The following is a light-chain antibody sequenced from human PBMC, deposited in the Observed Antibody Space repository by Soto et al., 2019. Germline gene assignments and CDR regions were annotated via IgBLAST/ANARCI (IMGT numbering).Light chain of an antibody. CDR2: AAS. CDR3: QQHDGRPLT. Sequence: MQLTQSPSSPSASVRNRVTITCRASQGISNSLAWYQQKQGKAPNLLIYAASTLQSGVPSRFRVSVSGTELTITISSLESEDGEAYVCQQHDGRPLTFGQGTRLEIK. J-gene: IGKJ5*01. V-gene: IGKV1-9*01. CDR1: QGISNS.